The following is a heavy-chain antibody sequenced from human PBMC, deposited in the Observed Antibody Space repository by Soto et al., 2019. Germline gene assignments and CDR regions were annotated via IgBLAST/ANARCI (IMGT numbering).Heavy chain of an antibody. Sequence: SETLSLTCTVSGGSISSYYWSWIRQPPGKGLEWIGYIYYSGSTNYNPSLKSRVTISVDTSKNQFPLKLSSVTAADTAVYYCARGRGVASPVPWGQGTLVTVSS. CDR3: ARGRGVASPVP. CDR1: GGSISSYY. CDR2: IYYSGST. D-gene: IGHD5-12*01. V-gene: IGHV4-59*01. J-gene: IGHJ5*02.